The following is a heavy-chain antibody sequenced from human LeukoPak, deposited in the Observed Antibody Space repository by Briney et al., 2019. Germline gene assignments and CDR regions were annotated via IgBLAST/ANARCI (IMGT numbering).Heavy chain of an antibody. CDR3: ARELYGSGSHTYYYGMDV. D-gene: IGHD3-10*01. Sequence: GRSLRLSCAASGFTFSSYAMHWVRQAPGKGLEWVAVISYDGSNKYYADSVKGRFTISRDNSKNTLYLQMNSLRAGDTAVYYCARELYGSGSHTYYYGMDVWGKGTTVTVSS. V-gene: IGHV3-30*04. J-gene: IGHJ6*04. CDR2: ISYDGSNK. CDR1: GFTFSSYA.